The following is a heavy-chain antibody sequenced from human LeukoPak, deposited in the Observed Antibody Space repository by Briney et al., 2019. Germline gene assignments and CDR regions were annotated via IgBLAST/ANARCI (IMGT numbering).Heavy chain of an antibody. Sequence: PGGSLRLSCAASGFTFSRYSMNWVRQAPGKGLEWVSSISSSSSYIYYADSVKGRFTISRTNAKNSLYLQMKILTAEATAGYSVARDRESSSWFDYWDQGTLVTVYS. V-gene: IGHV3-21*01. CDR1: GFTFSRYS. D-gene: IGHD6-13*01. J-gene: IGHJ4*02. CDR2: ISSSSSYI. CDR3: ARDRESSSWFDY.